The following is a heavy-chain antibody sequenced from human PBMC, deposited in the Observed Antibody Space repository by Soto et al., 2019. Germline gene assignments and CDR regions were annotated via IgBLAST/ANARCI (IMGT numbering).Heavy chain of an antibody. J-gene: IGHJ5*02. V-gene: IGHV4-4*02. Sequence: QVQLQESGPGLVKPSGTLSLTCAVSGGSISSSNWWSWVRQPPGKGLVWIGEIYHSGSTNYNPSLKSRVNISVDNSKNQFSLKLSSVTAADTAVYYCARGSYYLDSSGYPNWFDPWGQGTLVTVSS. CDR1: GGSISSSNW. CDR2: IYHSGST. CDR3: ARGSYYLDSSGYPNWFDP. D-gene: IGHD3-22*01.